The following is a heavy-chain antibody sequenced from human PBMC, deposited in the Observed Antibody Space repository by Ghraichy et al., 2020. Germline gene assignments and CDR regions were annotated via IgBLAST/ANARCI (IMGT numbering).Heavy chain of an antibody. CDR2: MTYTGHT. CDR3: ARLFRLDSDSGRLPLQHYFDR. J-gene: IGHJ2*01. D-gene: IGHD4-11*01. CDR1: GDSVTTNY. Sequence: SETLSLTCTVSGDSVTTNYWSWIRQSPKKGLEYIAYMTYTGHTDYNPSHNSRATISLDTSKNQVSLRLNSVTAADTAVYYCARLFRLDSDSGRLPLQHYFDRWGRGTLVTVTS. V-gene: IGHV4-59*02.